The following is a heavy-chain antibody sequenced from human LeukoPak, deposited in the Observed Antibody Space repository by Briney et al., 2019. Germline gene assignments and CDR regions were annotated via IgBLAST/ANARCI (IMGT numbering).Heavy chain of an antibody. CDR1: GFTFSSYW. J-gene: IGHJ3*02. D-gene: IGHD6-13*01. CDR3: ARAAYSSSWYADDAFDI. V-gene: IGHV3-7*01. Sequence: GGSLRLSCAASGFTFSSYWMSWVRQAPGKGLEWVANIKQDGSEKYYVDSVKSRFTISRDNAKNSLYLQMNSLRAEDTAVYYCARAAYSSSWYADDAFDIWGQGTMVTVSS. CDR2: IKQDGSEK.